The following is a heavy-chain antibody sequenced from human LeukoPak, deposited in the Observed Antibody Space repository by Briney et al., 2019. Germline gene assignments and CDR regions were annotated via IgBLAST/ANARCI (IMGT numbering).Heavy chain of an antibody. CDR2: IWYDGSNQ. Sequence: GGSLRLSCATSGFTFSTYGMHWVRQAPGLGLEWVAFIWYDGSNQYYSDSVKGRFTISRDKSKNTLYLQMNSLRAEDTALYYCARDRSNRWFDLWGQGTLVTVAS. V-gene: IGHV3-33*01. CDR1: GFTFSTYG. J-gene: IGHJ5*02. CDR3: ARDRSNRWFDL.